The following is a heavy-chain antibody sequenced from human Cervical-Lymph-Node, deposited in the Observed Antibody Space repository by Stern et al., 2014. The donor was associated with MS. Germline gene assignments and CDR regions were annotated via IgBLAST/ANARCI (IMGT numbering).Heavy chain of an antibody. Sequence: QLQLQESGPGLVKPSQTLSLTCTVSGGSISSGGYYLSWIRQHPGKGLEWIGYIYYSGSTYYNTSLKSRVTISVDTSKNQFSLKLSSVTAADTAVYYCARDLRYYYDSSGYYYRWFDPWGQGTLVTVSS. CDR1: GGSISSGGYY. J-gene: IGHJ5*02. V-gene: IGHV4-31*03. CDR3: ARDLRYYYDSSGYYYRWFDP. CDR2: IYYSGST. D-gene: IGHD3-22*01.